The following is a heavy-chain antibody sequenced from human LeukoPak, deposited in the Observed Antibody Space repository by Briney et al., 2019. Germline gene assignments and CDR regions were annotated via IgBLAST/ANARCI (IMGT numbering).Heavy chain of an antibody. V-gene: IGHV4-39*01. D-gene: IGHD5-12*01. J-gene: IGHJ4*02. CDR1: GGSISSSSYY. CDR3: ARQVRAPPHHSGYDY. CDR2: IYYSGST. Sequence: PSETLSLTCTVSGGSISSSSYYWGWIRQPPGKGLEWIGSIYYSGSTYYNPSLKSRVTISVDTSKNQFSLKLSSVTAADTAVYYCARQVRAPPHHSGYDYWGQGTLVTVSS.